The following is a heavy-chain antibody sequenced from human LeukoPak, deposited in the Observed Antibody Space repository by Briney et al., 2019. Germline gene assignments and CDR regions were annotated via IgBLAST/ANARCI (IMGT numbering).Heavy chain of an antibody. Sequence: GESLNISCQSSGYSITNYWIAWVRQMPRKGLEWMGIIYPGDSDTRYSPSFQGQVTISADKSITTAYLQWSSLKASDTAMYYCARREYTYRPGGLDYWGQGTLITVSS. CDR2: IYPGDSDT. V-gene: IGHV5-51*01. J-gene: IGHJ4*02. CDR1: GYSITNYW. D-gene: IGHD5-18*01. CDR3: ARREYTYRPGGLDY.